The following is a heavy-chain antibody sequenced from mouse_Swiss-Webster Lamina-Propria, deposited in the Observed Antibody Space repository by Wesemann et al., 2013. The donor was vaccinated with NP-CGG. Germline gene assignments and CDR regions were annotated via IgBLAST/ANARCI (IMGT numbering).Heavy chain of an antibody. V-gene: IGHV1S50*01. Sequence: PEQGLEWIGWIFPGDGSTKYNEKFKGKATLTTDKSSSTAYMQLSRLTSEDSAVYFCARSGYYGSSYGFAYWGQGTLVTVSA. J-gene: IGHJ3*01. CDR3: ARSGYYGSSYGFAY. D-gene: IGHD1-1*01. CDR2: IFPGDGST.